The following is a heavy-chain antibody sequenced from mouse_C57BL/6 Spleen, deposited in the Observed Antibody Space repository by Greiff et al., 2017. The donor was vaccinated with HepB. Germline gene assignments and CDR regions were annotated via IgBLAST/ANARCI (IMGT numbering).Heavy chain of an antibody. CDR2: INPSNGGT. Sequence: QVQLKQPGTELVKPGASVKLSCKASGYTFTSYWMHWVKQRPGQGLEWIGNINPSNGGTNYNEKFKSKATLTVDKSSSTAYMQLSSLTSEDSAVYYCARSGYYGSSYYAMDYWGQGTSVTVSS. J-gene: IGHJ4*01. D-gene: IGHD1-1*01. V-gene: IGHV1-53*01. CDR1: GYTFTSYW. CDR3: ARSGYYGSSYYAMDY.